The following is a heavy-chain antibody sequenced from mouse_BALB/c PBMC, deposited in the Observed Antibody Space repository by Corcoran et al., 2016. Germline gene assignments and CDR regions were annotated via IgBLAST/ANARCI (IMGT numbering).Heavy chain of an antibody. J-gene: IGHJ4*01. CDR2: IDPANGNT. CDR3: ARGPLTYAMDY. D-gene: IGHD1-2*01. CDR1: GFNIKDTY. Sequence: EVQLQQSGAELVKPGASVKLSCTASGFNIKDTYMHWVKQRPEQGLEWIGRIDPANGNTKYDPKFQGKATITADTSSNTAYLQLSSLTSEDTAVYYCARGPLTYAMDYWGQGTSVTVSS. V-gene: IGHV14-3*02.